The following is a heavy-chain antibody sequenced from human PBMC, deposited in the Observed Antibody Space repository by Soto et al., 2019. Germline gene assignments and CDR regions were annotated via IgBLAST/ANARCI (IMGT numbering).Heavy chain of an antibody. Sequence: GGSLRLSCEASGFTFSTYWMSWVRQAPGKGLEWVATIRQDGSETQYLDSVKGRFTILRDNARNMVSLQMNSLRAEDTAVYYCAKGITVTYYFEDWGQGTPVTVSS. CDR1: GFTFSTYW. CDR2: IRQDGSET. J-gene: IGHJ4*02. D-gene: IGHD4-17*01. V-gene: IGHV3-7*03. CDR3: AKGITVTYYFED.